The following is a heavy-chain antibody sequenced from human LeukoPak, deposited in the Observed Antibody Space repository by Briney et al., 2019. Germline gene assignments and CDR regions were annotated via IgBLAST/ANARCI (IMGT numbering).Heavy chain of an antibody. V-gene: IGHV4-34*01. Sequence: PSETLSLTCAVYGGSFSGYYWSWIRQPPGKGLEWIGEINHSGSTNYNTSLKSRVAMSVDTSKNQFSLKLSSVTASDTAVYYCARRIAARPAPFDYWGQGTLVTVSS. CDR2: INHSGST. CDR3: ARRIAARPAPFDY. J-gene: IGHJ4*02. CDR1: GGSFSGYY. D-gene: IGHD6-6*01.